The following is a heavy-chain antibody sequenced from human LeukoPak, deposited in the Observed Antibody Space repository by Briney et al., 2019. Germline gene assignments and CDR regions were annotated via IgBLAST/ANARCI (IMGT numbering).Heavy chain of an antibody. CDR2: ISSSGSTI. D-gene: IGHD5-18*01. CDR3: ATMGAYSPPY. J-gene: IGHJ4*02. Sequence: PGGSLRLSCAASGFTFSSYEMNWVRQAPGKGLEWVSYISSSGSTIYYADSVKGRFTISRDNSKNTLYLQMSSLRAEDTAVYYCATMGAYSPPYWGQGTLVSVSS. V-gene: IGHV3-48*03. CDR1: GFTFSSYE.